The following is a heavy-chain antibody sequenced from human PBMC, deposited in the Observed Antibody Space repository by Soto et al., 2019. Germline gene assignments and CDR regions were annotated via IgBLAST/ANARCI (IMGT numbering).Heavy chain of an antibody. CDR2: LYHRGST. CDR1: GGAISRSNW. CDR3: ARVTGHYYYGMDV. D-gene: IGHD3-10*01. J-gene: IGHJ6*02. Sequence: QVQLQESGPGLVKPSGTLSLTCAVSGGAISRSNWWSWVRQPPGKGLDGIGALYHRGSTNYNPSLNSRVTISVDKSKNQFSLKLSSVPAADTAVYYCARVTGHYYYGMDVWGQGTTVTVSS. V-gene: IGHV4-4*02.